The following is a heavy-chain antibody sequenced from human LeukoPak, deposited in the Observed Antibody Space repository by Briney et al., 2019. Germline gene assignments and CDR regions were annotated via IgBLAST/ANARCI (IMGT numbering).Heavy chain of an antibody. D-gene: IGHD2-15*01. CDR2: INHSGST. Sequence: PSETLSLTCAVYGGSFSGYYWSWIRQPPGKGLEWIGEINHSGSTNYNPSLKSRVTISVDTSKNQFSLKLSSVTAADTAVYYCARAYCSGGSCYNLDYWGQGTLVTVSS. CDR1: GGSFSGYY. CDR3: ARAYCSGGSCYNLDY. V-gene: IGHV4-34*01. J-gene: IGHJ4*02.